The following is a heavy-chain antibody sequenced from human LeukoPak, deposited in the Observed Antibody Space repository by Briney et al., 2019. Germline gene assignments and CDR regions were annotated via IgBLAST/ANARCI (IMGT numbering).Heavy chain of an antibody. D-gene: IGHD3-3*01. Sequence: ASVEVSCKASGGTFSSYAISWVRQAPGQGLEWMGWISAYNGNTNYAQKLQGRVTMTTDTSTSTAYMELRSLRSDDTAVYYCARDRSGCYDPPFDYWGQGTLVTVSS. J-gene: IGHJ4*02. V-gene: IGHV1-18*01. CDR2: ISAYNGNT. CDR3: ARDRSGCYDPPFDY. CDR1: GGTFSSYA.